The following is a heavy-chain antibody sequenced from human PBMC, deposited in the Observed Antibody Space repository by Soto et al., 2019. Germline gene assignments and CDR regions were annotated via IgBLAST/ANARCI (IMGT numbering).Heavy chain of an antibody. CDR2: INPNSGGT. Sequence: AAVKVSCKASGDTFTGYYMHWVRQAPGQGLEWMGWINPNSGGTNYAQKFQGRVTMTRDTSISTAYMELSRLRSDDTAVYYCARDHYDFWSGYSNWFDPWGQGTLVTVSS. CDR1: GDTFTGYY. D-gene: IGHD3-3*01. J-gene: IGHJ5*02. CDR3: ARDHYDFWSGYSNWFDP. V-gene: IGHV1-2*02.